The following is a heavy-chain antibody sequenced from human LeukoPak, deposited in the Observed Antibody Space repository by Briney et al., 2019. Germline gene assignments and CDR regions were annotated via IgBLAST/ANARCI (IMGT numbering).Heavy chain of an antibody. CDR1: GGSISSYF. D-gene: IGHD3-9*01. Sequence: SETLSLTCTVSGGSISSYFWSWIRQPPGKGLEWIGYIYYSGSTNYNPSLKSRVTISVDTSKNQFSLKLSSVTAADTAVYYCARAPNYDILTGYEFDYRGQGTLVTVSS. CDR3: ARAPNYDILTGYEFDY. V-gene: IGHV4-59*12. CDR2: IYYSGST. J-gene: IGHJ4*02.